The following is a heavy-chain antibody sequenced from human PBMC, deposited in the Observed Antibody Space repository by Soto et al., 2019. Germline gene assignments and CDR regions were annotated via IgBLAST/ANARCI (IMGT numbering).Heavy chain of an antibody. V-gene: IGHV1-8*01. CDR3: ARRALVDV. CDR1: GYTFTSYD. J-gene: IGHJ6*02. Sequence: ASVKVSCKASGYTFTSYDINWVRQATGQELEWMVCMNPNTGITDYAQKFQGRVTMTRDTSISTAYMELSSLRSEDTAVYYCARRALVDVWGQGTTVTRLL. CDR2: MNPNTGIT.